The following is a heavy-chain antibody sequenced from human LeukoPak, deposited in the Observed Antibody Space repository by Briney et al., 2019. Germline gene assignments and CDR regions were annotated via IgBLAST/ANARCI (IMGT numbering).Heavy chain of an antibody. V-gene: IGHV1-2*02. J-gene: IGHJ3*02. CDR2: INPNSGGT. CDR1: GYTFTGYY. D-gene: IGHD6-6*01. Sequence: ASVKVSCKASGYTFTGYYMHWVRQAPVQGLEWMGWINPNSGGTNYAQKFQGRVTMTRDTSISTAYMELSRLRSDDTAVYYCARDLEYSSSSWYDAFDIWGQGTMVTVSS. CDR3: ARDLEYSSSSWYDAFDI.